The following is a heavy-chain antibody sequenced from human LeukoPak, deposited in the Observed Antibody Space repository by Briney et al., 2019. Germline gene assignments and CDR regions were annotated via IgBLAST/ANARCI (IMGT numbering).Heavy chain of an antibody. Sequence: PGGSLRLSCAASGFTFSSYAMSWVRQAPGKGLEWVSAISGSSGYIYYADSVKGRFTISRDNSKNTLYLQMNSLRAEDTAVYYCAKDLSPGTYDYWGQGTLVTVSS. J-gene: IGHJ4*02. CDR1: GFTFSSYA. D-gene: IGHD1-1*01. V-gene: IGHV3-23*01. CDR3: AKDLSPGTYDY. CDR2: ISGSSGYI.